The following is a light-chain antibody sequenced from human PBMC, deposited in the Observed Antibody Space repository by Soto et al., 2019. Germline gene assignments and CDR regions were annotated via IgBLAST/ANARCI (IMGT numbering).Light chain of an antibody. CDR1: QYVSNK. V-gene: IGKV3-15*01. CDR3: KQYKEWPTFT. J-gene: IGKJ5*01. CDR2: GAS. Sequence: EIVMTQSPATLSVPPGETATLSCRASQYVSNKVAWYQQKPGQAPSLLVLGASTRATGVPARFSGSGSGTEFTLSISSLQSEDFAVYYCKQYKEWPTFTFGQGTRLEIK.